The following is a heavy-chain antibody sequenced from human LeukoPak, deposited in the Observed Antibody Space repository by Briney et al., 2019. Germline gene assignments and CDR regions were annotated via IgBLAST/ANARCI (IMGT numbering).Heavy chain of an antibody. CDR3: ARGRPRSFYDYVWGSYPGLLGVNWFDP. V-gene: IGHV1-8*01. D-gene: IGHD3-16*01. CDR1: GYTFTSYD. J-gene: IGHJ5*02. CDR2: MNPNSGNT. Sequence: ASVKVSCKASGYTFTSYDINWVRQATGQGLEWMGWMNPNSGNTGYAQKFQGRVTMTRNTSISTAYMELSSLRSEDTAVYYCARGRPRSFYDYVWGSYPGLLGVNWFDPWGQGTLVTVSS.